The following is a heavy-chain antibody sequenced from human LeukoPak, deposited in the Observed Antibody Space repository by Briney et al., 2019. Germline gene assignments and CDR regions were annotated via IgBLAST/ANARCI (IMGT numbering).Heavy chain of an antibody. J-gene: IGHJ4*02. CDR1: GFTFSNTW. Sequence: GGSLRLSCAASGFTFSNTWMAWVRQAPGKGLEWVANINQDASTKHYVDSVKGQFTISRDNAKNSLYLQMNSLTADDTVVYYCARDQSGSLDYWGQGTLVTVSS. CDR2: INQDASTK. CDR3: ARDQSGSLDY. D-gene: IGHD1-26*01. V-gene: IGHV3-7*01.